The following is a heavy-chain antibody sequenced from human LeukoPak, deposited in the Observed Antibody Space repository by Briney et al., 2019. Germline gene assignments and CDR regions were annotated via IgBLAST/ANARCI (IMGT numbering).Heavy chain of an antibody. V-gene: IGHV4-39*07. CDR1: GGSISSSSYY. CDR2: IYYSGST. D-gene: IGHD1-26*01. CDR3: ARSYYRDPFDY. Sequence: SETLSHTCTVSGGSISSSSYYWGWIRQPPGKGLEWIGSIYYSGSTYYNPSLKSRVTISVDRSKNQFSLKLSSVTAADTAVYYCARSYYRDPFDYWGQGTLVTVSS. J-gene: IGHJ4*02.